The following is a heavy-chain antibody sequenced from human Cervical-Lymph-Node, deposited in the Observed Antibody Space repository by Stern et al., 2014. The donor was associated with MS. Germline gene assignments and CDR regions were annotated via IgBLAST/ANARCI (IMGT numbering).Heavy chain of an antibody. V-gene: IGHV3-33*01. J-gene: IGHJ6*02. D-gene: IGHD2-2*02. Sequence: VHLVESGGGVVQPGGSQRLSCTASGFTFEDYAMEWVRQVPGKGLEWAAMIWYDGSQKYYGDSVRGRFSVSRDNSRNTLYLQMKSLSLEDTAVYYCARKIPDYYYYAMDVWGQGTTVTVSS. CDR3: ARKIPDYYYYAMDV. CDR1: GFTFEDYA. CDR2: IWYDGSQK.